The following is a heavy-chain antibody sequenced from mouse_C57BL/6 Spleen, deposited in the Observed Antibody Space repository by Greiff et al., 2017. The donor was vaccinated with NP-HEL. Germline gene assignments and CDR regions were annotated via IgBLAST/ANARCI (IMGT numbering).Heavy chain of an antibody. CDR2: IDPSDSYT. D-gene: IGHD2-5*01. J-gene: IGHJ2*01. CDR1: GYAFSSYW. CDR3: ARAYYSNYDY. Sequence: QVQLQQSGAELVKPGASVKISCKASGYAFSSYWMNWVKQRPGQGLEWIGEIDPSDSYTNYNQKFKGKSTLTVDKSSSTAYMQLSSLTSEDSAVYYCARAYYSNYDYWGQGTTLTVSS. V-gene: IGHV1-69*01.